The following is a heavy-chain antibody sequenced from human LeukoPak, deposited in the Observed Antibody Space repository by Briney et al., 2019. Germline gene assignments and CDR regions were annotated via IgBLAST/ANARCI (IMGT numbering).Heavy chain of an antibody. J-gene: IGHJ6*03. CDR1: GFTFSSYW. CDR3: ARKGGATTYGYYYYYMDV. CDR2: IKQDGSEK. Sequence: GGSLRLSWAASGFTFSSYWMSWVRQAPGKGLEWVANIKQDGSEKYYVDSVKGRFTISRDNAKNSLYLQMNSLRAEDTAVYYCARKGGATTYGYYYYYMDVWGKGTTVTISS. V-gene: IGHV3-7*01. D-gene: IGHD1-26*01.